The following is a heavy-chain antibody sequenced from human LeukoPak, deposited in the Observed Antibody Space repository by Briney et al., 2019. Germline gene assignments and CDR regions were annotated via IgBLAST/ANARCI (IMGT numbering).Heavy chain of an antibody. D-gene: IGHD3-9*01. J-gene: IGHJ4*02. Sequence: SETLSLTCTVSGGSISSYYWSWIRQPPGKGLEWIGYIYYSGSTNYNPSLKSRVTILVDTSKDQFSLKLSSVTAADTAMYYCARQNSHILTGYFFDYWGQGTLVTVSS. CDR3: ARQNSHILTGYFFDY. CDR2: IYYSGST. CDR1: GGSISSYY. V-gene: IGHV4-59*08.